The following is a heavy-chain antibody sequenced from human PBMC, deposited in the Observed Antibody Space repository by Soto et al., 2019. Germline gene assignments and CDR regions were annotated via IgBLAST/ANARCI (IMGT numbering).Heavy chain of an antibody. V-gene: IGHV3-7*04. Sequence: GGSLRLSCEASGFTFNNHWMSWVRQPPGKGLEWVASIHENSIVKKYVDSVNGRFTISRDNAKNSLYLEMDSLRSEDTAVYYCLRFSVWNFGFWGQGTPVTVSS. D-gene: IGHD6-19*01. CDR3: LRFSVWNFGF. CDR2: IHENSIVK. CDR1: GFTFNNHW. J-gene: IGHJ4*02.